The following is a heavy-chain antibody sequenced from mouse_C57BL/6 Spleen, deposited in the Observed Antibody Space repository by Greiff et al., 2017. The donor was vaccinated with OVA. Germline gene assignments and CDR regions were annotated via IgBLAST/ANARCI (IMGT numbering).Heavy chain of an antibody. Sequence: QVQLQQPGAELVKPGASVKLSCKASGYTFTSYWMQWVKQRPGQGLEWIGEIDPSDSYTNYNQKFKGKATLTLDTSSSTAYMQLSSLTSEDSAVYYCANYYGSSPYAMDYWGQGTSVTVSS. V-gene: IGHV1-50*01. J-gene: IGHJ4*01. CDR3: ANYYGSSPYAMDY. CDR2: IDPSDSYT. CDR1: GYTFTSYW. D-gene: IGHD1-1*01.